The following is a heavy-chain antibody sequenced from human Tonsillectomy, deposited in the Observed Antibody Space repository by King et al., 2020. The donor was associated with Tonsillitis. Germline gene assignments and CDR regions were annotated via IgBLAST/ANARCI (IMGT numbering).Heavy chain of an antibody. J-gene: IGHJ5*02. CDR3: ARDRIGFDP. Sequence: QLQESGPGLVKPSETLSLTCTVSDGSIRNYYWTWIRQPPGKGLEWIGNIYDSGSTNYNPSLKSRVTISVDTSKNQFSLNLNSVTAADTAVYYCARDRIGFDPWGQGTLVTVSS. CDR1: DGSIRNYY. CDR2: IYDSGST. V-gene: IGHV4-59*01.